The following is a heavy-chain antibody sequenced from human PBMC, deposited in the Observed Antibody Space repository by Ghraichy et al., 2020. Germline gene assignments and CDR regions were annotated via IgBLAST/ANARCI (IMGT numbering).Heavy chain of an antibody. D-gene: IGHD5-12*01. V-gene: IGHV3-23*01. CDR1: GFTFSSYA. Sequence: GGSLRLSCAASGFTFSSYAMSWVRQAPGKGLEWVSVISGSGGSTYYADSVKGRFTISRDNSKNTLYLQMNSLRAEDTAVYYCAKDRHVFLPGYSGYDGAFQHWGQGTLVTVSS. CDR2: ISGSGGST. J-gene: IGHJ1*01. CDR3: AKDRHVFLPGYSGYDGAFQH.